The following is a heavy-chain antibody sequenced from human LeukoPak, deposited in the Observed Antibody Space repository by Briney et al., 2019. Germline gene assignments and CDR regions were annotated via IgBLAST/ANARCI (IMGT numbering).Heavy chain of an antibody. CDR2: IRYNGSNK. J-gene: IGHJ6*03. CDR1: GFTFSDYY. CDR3: AKDGETGTVSGRSMDV. D-gene: IGHD1-7*01. V-gene: IGHV3-30*02. Sequence: PGGSLRLSCAASGFTFSDYYMSWIRQAPGKGLEWVAFIRYNGSNKYYADSVKGRFTISRDNSKNTLYLQMNSLRAEDTAVYYCAKDGETGTVSGRSMDVWGKGTTVTVSS.